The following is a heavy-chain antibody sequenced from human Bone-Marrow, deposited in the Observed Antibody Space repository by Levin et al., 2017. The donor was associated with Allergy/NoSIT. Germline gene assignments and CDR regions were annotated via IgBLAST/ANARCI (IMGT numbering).Heavy chain of an antibody. V-gene: IGHV1-2*02. J-gene: IGHJ4*01. CDR3: ARRSDNTGYPLDY. CDR2: INPHNGDT. D-gene: IGHD3-22*01. Sequence: TGGSLRLSCKVSGYTFTGYYLQWVRQAPGQGLEWLGWINPHNGDTDFAQKFQGRVTMTRDTSIRTAYMELTSLKSDDTAVYFCARRSDNTGYPLDYWGQGTLVTVSS. CDR1: GYTFTGYY.